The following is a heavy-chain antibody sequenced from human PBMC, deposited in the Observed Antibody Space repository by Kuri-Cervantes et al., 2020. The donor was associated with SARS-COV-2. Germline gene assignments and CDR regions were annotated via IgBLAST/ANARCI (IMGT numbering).Heavy chain of an antibody. CDR3: ARSRGLLGIVYYYMDV. CDR2: ISYDGSNK. D-gene: IGHD7-27*01. J-gene: IGHJ6*03. V-gene: IGHV3-30-3*01. CDR1: GFTFSSYA. Sequence: GESLKISCAASGFTFSSYAMHWVRQAPGKGLEWVAVISYDGSNKYYADSVKGRFTISRDNAKNSLYLQMSSLRAEDMALYYCARSRGLLGIVYYYMDVWGKGTTVTVSS.